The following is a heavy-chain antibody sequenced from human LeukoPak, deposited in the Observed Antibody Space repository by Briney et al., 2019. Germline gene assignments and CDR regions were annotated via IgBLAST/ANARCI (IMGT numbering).Heavy chain of an antibody. V-gene: IGHV1-8*01. J-gene: IGHJ6*02. CDR3: ARGLLGIAAAGTGVYYYYYGMDV. D-gene: IGHD6-13*01. Sequence: ASVSVSCKASGYTFTSYDMNWVRQAPGQGREWMGWMNPKSGNTGYAQKFQGRVTMTRNTSISTAYMELSSLRSEDTAVYYCARGLLGIAAAGTGVYYYYYGMDVWGQGTTVTVSS. CDR1: GYTFTSYD. CDR2: MNPKSGNT.